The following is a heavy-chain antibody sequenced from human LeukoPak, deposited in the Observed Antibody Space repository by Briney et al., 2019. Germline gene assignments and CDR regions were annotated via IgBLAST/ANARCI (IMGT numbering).Heavy chain of an antibody. CDR1: GGSFSDYY. D-gene: IGHD2-21*01. CDR3: ARGHSDFGVIMGWFDP. CDR2: ISHGGTT. Sequence: SETLSLTCAVYGGSFSDYYWNWIRQPPGKGPEWIGDISHGGTTHYNPSLKSRLTISFDTSKNQFSLNLISVTAADTAVYYCARGHSDFGVIMGWFDPWGQGPLVTVSS. J-gene: IGHJ5*02. V-gene: IGHV4-34*01.